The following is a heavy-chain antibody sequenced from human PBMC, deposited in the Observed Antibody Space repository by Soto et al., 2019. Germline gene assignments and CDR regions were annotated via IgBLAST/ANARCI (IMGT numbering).Heavy chain of an antibody. CDR1: GFTFSNYY. CDR2: IYHEGSEK. Sequence: GGSLRLSCNVSGFTFSNYYMSWVRQFPGRGLEWVAHIYHEGSEKYYVDSVKGRFTLSRDNAKNTLFLQMNGLRAEDTALYFCARLEYGGGFDYWGQGNLVTVSS. CDR3: ARLEYGGGFDY. D-gene: IGHD2-15*01. V-gene: IGHV3-7*03. J-gene: IGHJ4*02.